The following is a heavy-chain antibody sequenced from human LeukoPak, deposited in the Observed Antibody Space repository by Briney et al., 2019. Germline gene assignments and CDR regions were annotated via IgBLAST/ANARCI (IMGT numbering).Heavy chain of an antibody. CDR3: ARIDSSGNVFDI. CDR1: GFTFSKYW. D-gene: IGHD3-22*01. Sequence: GGSLRLSCAASGFTFSKYWMSWVRQAPGKGLEWVANINQDGSEKYYMDSVKGRFTISRDSAKNSLYLQMNSLTAGDTAVYYCARIDSSGNVFDIWGQGTMVTVSS. J-gene: IGHJ3*02. V-gene: IGHV3-7*03. CDR2: INQDGSEK.